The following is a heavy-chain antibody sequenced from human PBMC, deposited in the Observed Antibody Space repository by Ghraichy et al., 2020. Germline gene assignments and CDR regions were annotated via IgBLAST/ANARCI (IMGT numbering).Heavy chain of an antibody. V-gene: IGHV4-59*01. CDR3: ASGAAAGTGAEYYQH. J-gene: IGHJ1*01. CDR1: GGSISSYY. Sequence: SETLSLTCTVSGGSISSYYWNWIRQPPGKGLEWIGYIYYSGSTNYNPSLTSRVTISVDTSKNQFSLKLNSVTAADTAVYYCASGAAAGTGAEYYQHWGQGSLVTVSS. D-gene: IGHD6-13*01. CDR2: IYYSGST.